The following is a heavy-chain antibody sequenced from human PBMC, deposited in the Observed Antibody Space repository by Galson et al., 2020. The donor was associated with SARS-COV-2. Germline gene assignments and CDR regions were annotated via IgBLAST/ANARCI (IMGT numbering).Heavy chain of an antibody. J-gene: IGHJ6*02. Sequence: SVKVSCKASGGTFSSYAISWVRQAPGQGLEWMGGVIPIFGTANYAQKFQGRVTITADESTSTAYMELSSLRSEDTAVYYCARAFWRSGVGPGTPYYYYGMDVWAKGPRSPSP. D-gene: IGHD3-3*01. CDR1: GGTFSSYA. CDR2: VIPIFGTA. V-gene: IGHV1-69*13. CDR3: ARAFWRSGVGPGTPYYYYGMDV.